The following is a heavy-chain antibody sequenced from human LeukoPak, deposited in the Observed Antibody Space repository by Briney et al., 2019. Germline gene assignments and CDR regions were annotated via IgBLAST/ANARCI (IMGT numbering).Heavy chain of an antibody. CDR2: ISPSGTST. Sequence: ASVTVSCKTSGYTFTNYYMHWVRQAPGRGLEWLAIISPSGTSTAYAQKFQGRVTVTGDTSTSTVYMELSSLKSEDTAVYYCARESFTGLGSLAYWGQGTLVTVSS. J-gene: IGHJ4*02. D-gene: IGHD1-14*01. V-gene: IGHV1-46*01. CDR3: ARESFTGLGSLAY. CDR1: GYTFTNYY.